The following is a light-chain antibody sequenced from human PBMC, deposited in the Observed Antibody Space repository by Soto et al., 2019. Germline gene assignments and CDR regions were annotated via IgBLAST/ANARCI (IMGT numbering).Light chain of an antibody. Sequence: QSVLTQPPSVSGAPGQRVTISCSGTSSSIGAGYEVHWYHQLPGTAPKLVVSGNGNRPSGVPDRLSASKSGTSASLAITGPQAEDGGHYYCQSYDKRLTAYVFGTGTKLTVL. J-gene: IGLJ1*01. CDR1: SSSIGAGYE. CDR3: QSYDKRLTAYV. CDR2: GNG. V-gene: IGLV1-40*01.